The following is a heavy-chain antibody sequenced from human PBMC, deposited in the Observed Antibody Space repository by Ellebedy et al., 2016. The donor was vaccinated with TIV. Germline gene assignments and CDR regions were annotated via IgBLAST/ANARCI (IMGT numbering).Heavy chain of an antibody. CDR1: GGSISSYY. Sequence: SETLSLTXTVPGGSISSYYWSWIRQPPGKGLEWIGYIYYSGSTNYNPSLKSRVTISVDTSKNQFSLKLSSVTAADTAVYYCARVAYYYDSSGYYYYYYYGMDVWGQGTTVTVSS. J-gene: IGHJ6*02. CDR2: IYYSGST. CDR3: ARVAYYYDSSGYYYYYYYGMDV. V-gene: IGHV4-59*01. D-gene: IGHD3-22*01.